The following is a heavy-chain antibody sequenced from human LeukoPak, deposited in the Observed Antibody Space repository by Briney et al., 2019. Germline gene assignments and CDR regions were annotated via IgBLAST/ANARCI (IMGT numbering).Heavy chain of an antibody. Sequence: PGGSLRLSCAASGFTFSSYWMHWVRQAPGKGLVWVSRINSDGSSTSYADSVKGRFTISRDNSKNTLYLQMNSLRAEDTAVYYCAKDRGSSGWYYFDYWGQGTLVTVSS. CDR2: INSDGSST. V-gene: IGHV3-74*01. D-gene: IGHD6-19*01. CDR3: AKDRGSSGWYYFDY. CDR1: GFTFSSYW. J-gene: IGHJ4*02.